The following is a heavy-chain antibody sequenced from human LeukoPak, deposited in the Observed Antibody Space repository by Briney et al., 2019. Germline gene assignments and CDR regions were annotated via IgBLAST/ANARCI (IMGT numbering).Heavy chain of an antibody. J-gene: IGHJ4*02. CDR3: ARDPCGGDCYSAFDS. CDR1: GGSISRNTYY. Sequence: SETLSLTCTVSGGSISRNTYYWGWIRQPPGKGLEWIGSISYSGNPYYNPSLRSRVTMSVDTSKNQFSLKLSSVTAADTAVYYCARDPCGGDCYSAFDSWGQGTLVTVSS. V-gene: IGHV4-39*07. CDR2: ISYSGNP. D-gene: IGHD2-21*02.